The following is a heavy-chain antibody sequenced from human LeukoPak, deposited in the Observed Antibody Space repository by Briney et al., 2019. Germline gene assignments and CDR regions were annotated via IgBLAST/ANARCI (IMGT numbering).Heavy chain of an antibody. CDR3: ARDRIQLAFDH. V-gene: IGHV3-48*01. CDR1: GFTFSSYS. D-gene: IGHD5-18*01. CDR2: ISTSSSTI. Sequence: GGSLRLSCAASGFTFSSYSMNWVRQAPGKGLEWVSYISTSSSTIYYADSVKGRFTISRDNAKNSLYLQMNSLRAEDTAVYYCARDRIQLAFDHWGQGTLVTVSS. J-gene: IGHJ4*02.